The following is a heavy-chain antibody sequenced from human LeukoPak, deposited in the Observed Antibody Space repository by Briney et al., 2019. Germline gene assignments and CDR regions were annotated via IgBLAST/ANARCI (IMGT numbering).Heavy chain of an antibody. D-gene: IGHD2-2*01. V-gene: IGHV3-7*04. Sequence: GGSPRLSCEASGFAFNSHWMNSVRQAPGHGLEWLANIRPDGSEAVYVDSVRGRFTISRDNAKNLVYLQMNNLRAEDTAVYYCSGRSGFSSIYWGQGVLVTVSS. CDR2: IRPDGSEA. CDR1: GFAFNSHW. J-gene: IGHJ4*02. CDR3: SGRSGFSSIY.